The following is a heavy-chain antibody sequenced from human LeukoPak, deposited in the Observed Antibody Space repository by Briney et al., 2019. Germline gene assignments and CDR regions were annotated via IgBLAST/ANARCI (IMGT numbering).Heavy chain of an antibody. Sequence: GGSLRLSCAASGFTFSSYAMSWVRQAPGKGLEWVSAISGGGGSTSYADSVKGRFTISRDNAKNTLYLQMNSLRAEDTAVYYCARDRGSWYFFDYWGQGTLVTVSS. CDR2: ISGGGGST. V-gene: IGHV3-23*01. D-gene: IGHD6-13*01. CDR3: ARDRGSWYFFDY. CDR1: GFTFSSYA. J-gene: IGHJ4*02.